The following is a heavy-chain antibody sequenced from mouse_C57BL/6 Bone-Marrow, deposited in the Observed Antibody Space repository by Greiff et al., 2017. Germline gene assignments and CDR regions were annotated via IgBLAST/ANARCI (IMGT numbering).Heavy chain of an antibody. CDR2: IDPSDSYT. CDR1: GYTFTSYW. Sequence: QVQLKQPGAELVKPGASVKLSCKASGYTFTSYWMQWVKQRPGQGLEWIGEIDPSDSYTNYNQKFKGKATLTVDTSSSTAYMQLSSLTSEDSAVYYCARDRGLRLDYWGQGTTLTVSS. CDR3: ARDRGLRLDY. V-gene: IGHV1-50*01. D-gene: IGHD1-1*01. J-gene: IGHJ2*01.